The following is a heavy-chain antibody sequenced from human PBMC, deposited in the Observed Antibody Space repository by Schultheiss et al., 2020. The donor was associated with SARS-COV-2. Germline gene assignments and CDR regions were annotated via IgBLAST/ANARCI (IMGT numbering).Heavy chain of an antibody. CDR3: ARTGTSWFDP. CDR1: GGSFSGYY. J-gene: IGHJ5*02. V-gene: IGHV4-34*01. D-gene: IGHD2-2*01. CDR2: IYHSGST. Sequence: SETLSLTCAVYGGSFSGYYWSWIRQPPGKGLEWIGSIYHSGSTYYNPSLKSRVTISVDTSKNQFSLKLSSVTAADTAVYYCARTGTSWFDPWGQGTLVTVSS.